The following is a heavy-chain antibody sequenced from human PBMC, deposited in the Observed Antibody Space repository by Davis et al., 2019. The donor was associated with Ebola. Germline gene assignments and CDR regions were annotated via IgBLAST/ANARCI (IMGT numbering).Heavy chain of an antibody. J-gene: IGHJ4*02. Sequence: ASVTVSCKASGYTFTSYDINWVRQAPGQGLEWMGWMNPNSGNTVYAQKFQGRVTMTRNTSISTAYMELSSLRSEDTAVYYCAREVDGYNWNYFDYWGQGTLVTVSS. D-gene: IGHD5-24*01. CDR3: AREVDGYNWNYFDY. CDR1: GYTFTSYD. CDR2: MNPNSGNT. V-gene: IGHV1-8*01.